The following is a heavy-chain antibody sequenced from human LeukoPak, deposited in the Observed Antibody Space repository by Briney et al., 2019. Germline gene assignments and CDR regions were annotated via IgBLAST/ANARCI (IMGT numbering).Heavy chain of an antibody. CDR3: ARSALTGMRQYARTNDYYYGMEF. J-gene: IGHJ6*02. Sequence: PSETLSLTCGVDGVSLSGYFWAWIRQSPGKGLEWIGEINYSGSITYSNPSLQSRVTLFVDPSKNHFSLRLSSVTAADTAFYYCARSALTGMRQYARTNDYYYGMEFWGQGATVIVSS. V-gene: IGHV4-34*01. CDR2: INYSGSIT. CDR1: GVSLSGYF.